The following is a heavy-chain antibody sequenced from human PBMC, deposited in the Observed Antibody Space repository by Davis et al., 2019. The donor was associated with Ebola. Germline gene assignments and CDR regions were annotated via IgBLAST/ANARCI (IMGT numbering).Heavy chain of an antibody. CDR1: GFTFSSYW. CDR3: ASHSGRAPPLD. J-gene: IGHJ4*02. D-gene: IGHD6-19*01. V-gene: IGHV3-7*01. CDR2: IKQDGSEK. Sequence: GESLKISCAASGFTFSSYWMSWVRQAPGKGLEWVANIKQDGSEKCYVDSVKGRFTISRDTAKNSLYLHMNSLRAEDTAVYYCASHSGRAPPLDWGQGTLITVSS.